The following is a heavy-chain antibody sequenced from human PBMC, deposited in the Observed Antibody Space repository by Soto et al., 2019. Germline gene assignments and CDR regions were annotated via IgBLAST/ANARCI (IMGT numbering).Heavy chain of an antibody. CDR3: ANLQLVAVAGLDY. CDR2: ISYDGSNK. CDR1: GFTFSSYA. V-gene: IGHV3-30-3*01. Sequence: PGGSLRLSCAASGFTFSSYAMHWVRQAPGKGLEWVAVISYDGSNKYYADSVKGRFTISRDNSKNTLYLQMNSLRAEDTAVYYCANLQLVAVAGLDYWGQGTLVTVSS. D-gene: IGHD6-19*01. J-gene: IGHJ4*02.